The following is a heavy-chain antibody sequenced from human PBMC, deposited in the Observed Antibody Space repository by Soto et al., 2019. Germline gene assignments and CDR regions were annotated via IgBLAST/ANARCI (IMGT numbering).Heavy chain of an antibody. CDR2: ISGSAAST. CDR1: GFTFSNYA. Sequence: EVPLLESGGGLVQPGGSLRLSCAASGFTFSNYAMSWVRQAPGKGLEWVSAISGSAASTYYADSVKGRFTISRDNSKNKLYLQMNSLRAADTAVDYWAKEYCASTSCNFDHWGQVTLVTVSS. V-gene: IGHV3-23*01. J-gene: IGHJ4*02. CDR3: AKEYCASTSCNFDH. D-gene: IGHD2-2*01.